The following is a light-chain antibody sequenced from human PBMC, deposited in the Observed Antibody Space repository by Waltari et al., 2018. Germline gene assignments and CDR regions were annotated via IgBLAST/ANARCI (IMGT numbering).Light chain of an antibody. V-gene: IGKV3-20*01. CDR1: QSVSRS. Sequence: EIVLTQSPGTLSLSPGERDTLSYRASQSVSRSLAWYQQKPGKAPRLLIYGASSRATGIPERFSGSGSGTDFTLTISRLQPEDFAMYYCQHYKSLPATFGRGTKVEIK. CDR2: GAS. CDR3: QHYKSLPAT. J-gene: IGKJ4*02.